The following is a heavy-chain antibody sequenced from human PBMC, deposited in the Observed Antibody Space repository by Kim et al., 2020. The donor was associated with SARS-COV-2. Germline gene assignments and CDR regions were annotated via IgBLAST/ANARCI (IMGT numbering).Heavy chain of an antibody. CDR2: IIPIFGTA. D-gene: IGHD2-15*01. CDR1: GGTFSSYA. Sequence: SVKVSCKASGGTFSSYAISWVRQAPGQGLEWMGGIIPIFGTANYAQKFQGRVTITADESTSTAYMELSSLRSEDTAVYYCARGRRWPNTGGMDVWGQGTTVTVSS. V-gene: IGHV1-69*13. J-gene: IGHJ6*02. CDR3: ARGRRWPNTGGMDV.